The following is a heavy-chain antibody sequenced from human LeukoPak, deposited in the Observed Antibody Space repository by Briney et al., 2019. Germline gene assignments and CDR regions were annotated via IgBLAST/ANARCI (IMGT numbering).Heavy chain of an antibody. CDR1: GFTFSSYW. CDR2: INSDGSSP. J-gene: IGHJ3*02. D-gene: IGHD3-10*01. V-gene: IGHV3-74*01. CDR3: ARENYYDLGSSNPAFDI. Sequence: PGGSLRLSCAVSGFTFSSYWMHWVRQVPGKGLVWVSRINSDGSSPTYADSVKGRFTISRDNAKNTIYLQMNSLRAEDTAVYYCARENYYDLGSSNPAFDIWGQGTMVTVSS.